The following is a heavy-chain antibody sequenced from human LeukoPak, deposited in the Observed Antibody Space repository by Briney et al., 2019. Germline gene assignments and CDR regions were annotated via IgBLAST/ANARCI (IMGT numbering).Heavy chain of an antibody. CDR3: ARDVVEYKEGFDP. J-gene: IGHJ5*02. CDR1: GYTFTGYY. V-gene: IGHV1-2*02. CDR2: INPNSGGT. D-gene: IGHD6-6*01. Sequence: ASVKVSCKASGYTFTGYYMHWERQAPGQGLEWMGWINPNSGGTNYAQKFQGRVTMTRDTSISTAYMELSRLRSDDTAVYYCARDVVEYKEGFDPWGQGTLVTVSS.